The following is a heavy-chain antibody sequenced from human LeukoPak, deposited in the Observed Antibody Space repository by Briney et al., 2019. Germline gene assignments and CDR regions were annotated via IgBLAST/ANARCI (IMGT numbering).Heavy chain of an antibody. J-gene: IGHJ4*02. CDR1: GYSISSGYY. CDR3: AREGGSASSEVY. D-gene: IGHD2-15*01. CDR2: IYHGRNT. Sequence: SETLSLTCTVSGYSISSGYYWGWIRQPPGKGLEWIGSIYHGRNTYYNPSLKNRLTMSIDTSKNQFSLKLSSVTAADTAVYYCAREGGSASSEVYWGQGTLVTVSS. V-gene: IGHV4-38-2*02.